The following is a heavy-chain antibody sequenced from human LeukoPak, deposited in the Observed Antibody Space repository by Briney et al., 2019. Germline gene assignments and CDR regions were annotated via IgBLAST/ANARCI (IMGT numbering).Heavy chain of an antibody. CDR1: SGSITGYY. CDR3: ARVQSRLSWFDP. Sequence: SETLSLTCTVSSGSITGYYWSWIRQPPGKGLEWIGSIYYSGSTYYNPSLKSRVTISVDTSKNQFSLKLSSVTAADTAVYYCARVQSRLSWFDPWGQGTLVTVSS. CDR2: IYYSGST. J-gene: IGHJ5*02. V-gene: IGHV4-39*07.